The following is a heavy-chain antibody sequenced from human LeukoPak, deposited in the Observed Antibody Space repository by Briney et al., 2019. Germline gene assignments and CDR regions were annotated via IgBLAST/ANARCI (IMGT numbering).Heavy chain of an antibody. CDR3: ARAPCGGDCLRHYYYGMDV. Sequence: ASVKVSCKASGYTFIGYYIQWVRQAPGQGLEWMGWINPNSGATNYAQKFQGWVTMTRDTSISTAYMELSRLRSDDTAVYYCARAPCGGDCLRHYYYGMDVWGQGTTVTVSS. V-gene: IGHV1-2*04. CDR2: INPNSGAT. J-gene: IGHJ6*02. CDR1: GYTFIGYY. D-gene: IGHD2-21*02.